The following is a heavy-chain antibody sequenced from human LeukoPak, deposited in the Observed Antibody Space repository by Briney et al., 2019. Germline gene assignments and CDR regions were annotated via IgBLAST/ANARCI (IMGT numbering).Heavy chain of an antibody. CDR2: INPNSGGT. J-gene: IGHJ4*02. Sequence: ASVKVSCEASGYTFTGYYMHWVRQAPGQGLEWMGWINPNSGGTSYAQKFQGRVTMTRDTSISTAYMELSSLRSDDTAVYYCARDRSYPSYYFDSWGQGTLVTVSS. V-gene: IGHV1-2*02. CDR1: GYTFTGYY. CDR3: ARDRSYPSYYFDS. D-gene: IGHD3-16*02.